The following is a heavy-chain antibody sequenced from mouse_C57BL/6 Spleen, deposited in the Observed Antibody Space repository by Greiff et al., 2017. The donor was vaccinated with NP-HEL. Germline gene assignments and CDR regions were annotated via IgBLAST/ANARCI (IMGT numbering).Heavy chain of an antibody. D-gene: IGHD2-5*01. Sequence: QVQLQQPGAELVRPGSSVKLSCKASGYTFTSYWMHWVKQRPIQGLEWIGNIDPSDSETHYNQKFKDKATLTVDKSSSTAYMQLSSLTSEDSAVYYFARSYSSHYYAMDYWGQGTSVTVSS. CDR2: IDPSDSET. V-gene: IGHV1-52*01. CDR3: ARSYSSHYYAMDY. J-gene: IGHJ4*01. CDR1: GYTFTSYW.